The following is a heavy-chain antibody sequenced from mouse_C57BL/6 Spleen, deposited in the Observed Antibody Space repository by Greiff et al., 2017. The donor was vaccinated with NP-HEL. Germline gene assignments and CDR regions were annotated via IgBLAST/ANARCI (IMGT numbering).Heavy chain of an antibody. J-gene: IGHJ2*01. CDR3: TGDENGGLYGGSYNIDN. Sequence: VQLMESGAELVKPGASVKLSCKASGYTFTEYTIHWVKQRSGQGLEWIGWFYPGSGSIKYNEKFKDKATLTADKSSSTVYMELSRLTSEDSAVYYCTGDENGGLYGGSYNIDNRGEGTTLTVAS. D-gene: IGHD1-1*01. V-gene: IGHV1-62-2*01. CDR1: GYTFTEYT. CDR2: FYPGSGSI.